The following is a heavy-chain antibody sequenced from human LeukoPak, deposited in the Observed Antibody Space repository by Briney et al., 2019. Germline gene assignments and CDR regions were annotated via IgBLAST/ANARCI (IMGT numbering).Heavy chain of an antibody. CDR1: GFTFSSFS. J-gene: IGHJ6*03. D-gene: IGHD2-21*01. CDR3: VRGYFYYMDV. Sequence: PGRSLRLSCAASGFTFSSFSMHWVRQAPGTGLECVAYINNSGNIIYYADSVKGRFAISRDNAKNSVYLQMNSLRDGDTAVYYCVRGYFYYMDVWGKGTTVTVSS. V-gene: IGHV3-48*02. CDR2: INNSGNII.